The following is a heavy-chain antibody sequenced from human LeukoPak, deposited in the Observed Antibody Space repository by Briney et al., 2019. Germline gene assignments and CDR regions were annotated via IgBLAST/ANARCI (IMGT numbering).Heavy chain of an antibody. V-gene: IGHV4-39*01. Sequence: SETLSLTCTVSGGSVSSGSYYWGWIRQPPGKGLEWIGSIYYSKNTYYNPSLKSRVTISADTSKNQFSLTLGSVSATDTAVYYCVSPRGFSYGYFDYWGQGTLVTVSS. J-gene: IGHJ4*02. CDR1: GGSVSSGSYY. D-gene: IGHD5-18*01. CDR2: IYYSKNT. CDR3: VSPRGFSYGYFDY.